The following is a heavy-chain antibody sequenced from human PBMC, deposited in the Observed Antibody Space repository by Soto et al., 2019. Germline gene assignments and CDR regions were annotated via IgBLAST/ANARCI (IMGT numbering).Heavy chain of an antibody. V-gene: IGHV4-59*01. CDR3: ARDQRSYDILTGYVNWFDP. Sequence: SETLSLTCTVSGGSISSYYWSWIRHPPGKGLEWIGYIYYSGSTNYDPSLKSRVTISVDTSKNQFSLKLSSVTAADTAVYYCARDQRSYDILTGYVNWFDPWGQGTLVTVS. CDR1: GGSISSYY. D-gene: IGHD3-9*01. J-gene: IGHJ5*02. CDR2: IYYSGST.